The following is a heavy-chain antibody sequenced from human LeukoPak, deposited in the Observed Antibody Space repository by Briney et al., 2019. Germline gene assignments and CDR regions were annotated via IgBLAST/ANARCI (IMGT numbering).Heavy chain of an antibody. CDR3: ARVKPYYYGMDV. V-gene: IGHV4-59*01. J-gene: IGHJ6*02. CDR1: GGSISSYY. Sequence: SETLSLTCTVSGGSISSYYWSWIRQPPGKGLEWIGYIYYSGSTNYNPSLKSRVTISVDTSKNQFSLKLSSVTAADTAVYYCARVKPYYYGMDVWGQGTTVTVSS. CDR2: IYYSGST.